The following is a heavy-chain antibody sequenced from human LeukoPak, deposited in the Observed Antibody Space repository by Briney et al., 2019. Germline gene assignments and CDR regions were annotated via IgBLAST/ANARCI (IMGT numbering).Heavy chain of an antibody. J-gene: IGHJ5*02. V-gene: IGHV3-23*01. CDR1: GFTFSSHG. CDR3: ARDLDWGAFDA. CDR2: ISPSGSIS. Sequence: GGTLRLSCAASGFTFSSHGISWVRQAPGKGLEWVSGISPSGSISYYADSVKGRFTISRDNSKNTVSLQMNSLRAEDTALYYCARDLDWGAFDAWGQGTLVTVSS. D-gene: IGHD3-9*01.